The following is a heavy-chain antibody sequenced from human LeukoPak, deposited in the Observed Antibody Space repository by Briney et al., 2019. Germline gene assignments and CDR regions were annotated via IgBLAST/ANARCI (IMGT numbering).Heavy chain of an antibody. CDR1: AGAISTYY. Sequence: PSETLSLTCSVSAGAISTYYWSWIRQPPGKGLEWIGHIYYNGNTNYSPSLKSRVNISIDMSKNQFSLKLSSVTAADTAVYYCASLGDFDIWGQGTMVTVSS. V-gene: IGHV4-59*01. CDR2: IYYNGNT. D-gene: IGHD3-10*01. J-gene: IGHJ3*02. CDR3: ASLGDFDI.